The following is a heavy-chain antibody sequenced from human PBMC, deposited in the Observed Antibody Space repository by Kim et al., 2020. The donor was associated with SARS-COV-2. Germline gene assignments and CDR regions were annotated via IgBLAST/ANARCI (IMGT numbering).Heavy chain of an antibody. D-gene: IGHD4-17*01. Sequence: GGSLRLSCAAAGFTFSSYEMNWVRQAPGKGLEWVSFISSCGTTIYYADSVKGRFTISRDNAKNSLYLQMNSLRAEDTAVYYCVSGYGDYVRGLFDYWGQGTLVTVSS. CDR1: GFTFSSYE. CDR2: ISSCGTTI. V-gene: IGHV3-48*03. J-gene: IGHJ4*02. CDR3: VSGYGDYVRGLFDY.